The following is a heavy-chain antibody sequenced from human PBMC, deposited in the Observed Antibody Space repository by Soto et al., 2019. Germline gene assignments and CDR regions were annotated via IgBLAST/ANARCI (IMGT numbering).Heavy chain of an antibody. CDR3: ARGSGSSQHNWFDP. V-gene: IGHV4-31*03. D-gene: IGHD1-26*01. Sequence: SETLSITCTVSGGSIISGGYYWIWIRQHPGKCLEWIGYIYYSGSTYYNPSLKSRVTISVDTSKNQFSLKLSSVTAADTAVYYCARGSGSSQHNWFDPWGQGTLVTVSS. CDR1: GGSIISGGYY. J-gene: IGHJ5*02. CDR2: IYYSGST.